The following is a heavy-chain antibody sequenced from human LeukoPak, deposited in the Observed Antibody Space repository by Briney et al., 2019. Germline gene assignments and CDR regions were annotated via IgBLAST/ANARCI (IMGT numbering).Heavy chain of an antibody. V-gene: IGHV3-9*01. J-gene: IGHJ4*02. Sequence: GGSLRLSCAASGFTFDNYAMHWVRQAPGKGLEWVSGISWNSGNIVYADSVKGRFTISRDNAKNSLYLQMNSLRTEDTALYYCSKESRGSSWPYYFDYWGQGTLVTVSS. D-gene: IGHD6-13*01. CDR3: SKESRGSSWPYYFDY. CDR2: ISWNSGNI. CDR1: GFTFDNYA.